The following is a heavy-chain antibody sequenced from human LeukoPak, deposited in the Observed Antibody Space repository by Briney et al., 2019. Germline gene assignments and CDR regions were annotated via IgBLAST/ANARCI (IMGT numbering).Heavy chain of an antibody. J-gene: IGHJ4*02. V-gene: IGHV4-38-2*01. CDR3: ARLRGSYVWGSYRSLYYFDY. CDR2: IYHSGST. D-gene: IGHD3-16*02. CDR1: GGSFSGYY. Sequence: SETLSLTCAVYGGSFSGYYWGWIRQPPGKGLEWIGSIYHSGSTYYNPSLKSRVTISVDTSKNQFSLKLSSVTAADTAVYYCARLRGSYVWGSYRSLYYFDYWGQGTLVTVSS.